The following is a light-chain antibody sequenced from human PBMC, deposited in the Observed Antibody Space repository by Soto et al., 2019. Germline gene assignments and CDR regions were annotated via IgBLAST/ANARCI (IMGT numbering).Light chain of an antibody. CDR2: EAS. J-gene: IGKJ2*01. Sequence: DIQMTQSPSTLSASVGDRVTITCRASQSIRTWLAWYQQKPGQAPKFLIYEASSLERGVPSRCSGSGSWTEFTLTISSLQPDDFATYYCQQYDSYLFTFGQGTKLEIK. CDR3: QQYDSYLFT. CDR1: QSIRTW. V-gene: IGKV1-5*01.